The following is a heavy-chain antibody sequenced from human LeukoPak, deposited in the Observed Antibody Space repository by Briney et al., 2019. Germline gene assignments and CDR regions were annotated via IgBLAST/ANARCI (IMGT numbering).Heavy chain of an antibody. Sequence: GGSVTLLCTACGLPFENAWINWARQAPGKALECVIRIQSKTDGRPPDYAAPPKRQFTISRDDSKDTPYLQQNSLKHDATPVCYCTTYHLVGTTRGPVCEDWGQGTLVTVSS. CDR2: IQSKTDGRPP. J-gene: IGHJ4*02. CDR3: TTYHLVGTTRGPVCED. V-gene: IGHV3-15*01. CDR1: GLPFENAW. D-gene: IGHD1-1*01.